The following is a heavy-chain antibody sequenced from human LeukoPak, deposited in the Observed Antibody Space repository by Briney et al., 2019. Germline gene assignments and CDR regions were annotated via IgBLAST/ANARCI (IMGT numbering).Heavy chain of an antibody. J-gene: IGHJ4*02. D-gene: IGHD1-26*01. CDR1: GFTLSSYG. CDR2: LRYDGSTA. CDR3: AKDPYGGTYPSYFDY. Sequence: GGSLRLSCAASGFTLSSYGMNWVRQAPGKGLDWVAFLRYDGSTAFYEDSVKGRFTISRDSSKNSLYLQMNSLTPADTAIYYCAKDPYGGTYPSYFDYWGQGTLVTVSS. V-gene: IGHV3-30*02.